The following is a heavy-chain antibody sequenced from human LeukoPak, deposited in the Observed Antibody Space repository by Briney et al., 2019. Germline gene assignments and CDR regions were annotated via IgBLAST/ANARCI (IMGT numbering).Heavy chain of an antibody. D-gene: IGHD3-22*01. Sequence: GGSLRLSCAASEFTYGMNWVRQAPGKGLECVSAISSSGSNTYHADSVKGRFTISRDNSKNTLYLQMNSLRAEDTAVYYCAKNYYDSSGQFDYWGQGTLVIVSS. CDR1: EFTYG. CDR2: ISSSGSNT. J-gene: IGHJ4*02. V-gene: IGHV3-23*01. CDR3: AKNYYDSSGQFDY.